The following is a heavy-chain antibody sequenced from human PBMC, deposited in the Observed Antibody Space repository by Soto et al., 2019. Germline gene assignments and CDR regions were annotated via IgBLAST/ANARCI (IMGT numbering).Heavy chain of an antibody. Sequence: GGSLRLSCAASGFTFNDHYMDWVRQAPGKGLEWVGRIKNKANSYTTEYAASVKGRFTISRDGSKNSLYLQMNSLKTEDTAVYYCVTGVSENALYHFDYWGQGTLVTVSS. D-gene: IGHD3-16*01. CDR1: GFTFNDHY. J-gene: IGHJ4*02. V-gene: IGHV3-72*01. CDR2: IKNKANSYTT. CDR3: VTGVSENALYHFDY.